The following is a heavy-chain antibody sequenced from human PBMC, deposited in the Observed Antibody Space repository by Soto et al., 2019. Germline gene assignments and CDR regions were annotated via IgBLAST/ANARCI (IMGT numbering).Heavy chain of an antibody. Sequence: SGPTLVNPTESLTLTCTFSRFSFTTTRMGVGWTRQRPGKALEWLAIIYWDGESRYNPLLRRRLTLTEDTSKNQVVLTMTNMDPKDTDTYYCAHRDSTGTTTYFDSWGQGIPVTV. CDR1: RFSFTTTRMG. CDR2: IYWDGES. D-gene: IGHD1-1*01. V-gene: IGHV2-5*02. J-gene: IGHJ4*02. CDR3: AHRDSTGTTTYFDS.